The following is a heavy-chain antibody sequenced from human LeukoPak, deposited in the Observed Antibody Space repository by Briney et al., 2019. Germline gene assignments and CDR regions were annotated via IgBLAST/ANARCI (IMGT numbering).Heavy chain of an antibody. D-gene: IGHD3-22*01. V-gene: IGHV4-38-2*02. J-gene: IGHJ4*02. CDR1: GYSISSGYY. CDR2: IYHSGSS. Sequence: SETLSLTCTVSGYSISSGYYWGWIRQPPGKGLEWIGSIYHSGSSYYNPSLKSRVTISVDTSKNHFSLKLSSVTAADTAVYYCARVAVVITMTRFDYWGQGTLVTVSS. CDR3: ARVAVVITMTRFDY.